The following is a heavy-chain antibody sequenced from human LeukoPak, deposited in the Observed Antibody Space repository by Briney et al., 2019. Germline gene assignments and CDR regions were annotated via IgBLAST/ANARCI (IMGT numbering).Heavy chain of an antibody. J-gene: IGHJ3*02. CDR1: GFTFSSYW. V-gene: IGHV3-74*01. CDR2: INSDGSST. D-gene: IGHD3-10*01. Sequence: GGSLRLSCAASGFTFSSYWMHWVRQAPGKGLVWVSRINSDGSSTNYAHSVKGRFTISRDNAKNSLYLQMNSLRAEDTALYYCARVDGSGSYYRSGAFDIWGQGTMVTVSS. CDR3: ARVDGSGSYYRSGAFDI.